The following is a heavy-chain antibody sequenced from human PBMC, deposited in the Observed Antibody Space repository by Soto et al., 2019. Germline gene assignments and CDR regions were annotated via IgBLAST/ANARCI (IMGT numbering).Heavy chain of an antibody. CDR1: GYTFTSYA. D-gene: IGHD4-17*01. Sequence: VASVKVSCKASGYTFTSYAMHWVRQAPGQRLEWMGWINAGNGNTKYSQKFQGRVTITRDTSASTAYMELSSLRSEDTAVYYCARDQYLYGDYTTYYYYGMDVWGQGTTVTVSS. V-gene: IGHV1-3*01. CDR2: INAGNGNT. CDR3: ARDQYLYGDYTTYYYYGMDV. J-gene: IGHJ6*02.